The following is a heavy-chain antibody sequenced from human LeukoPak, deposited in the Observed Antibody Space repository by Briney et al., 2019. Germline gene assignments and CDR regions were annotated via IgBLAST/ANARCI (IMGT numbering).Heavy chain of an antibody. V-gene: IGHV4-59*01. CDR2: VHGDGTT. CDR3: ARVVRGVVTSNWFDP. D-gene: IGHD2-21*02. CDR1: GDSIKSNY. Sequence: LETLSLTCNVSGDSIKSNYWTWIRQPPGKGLVWIGFVHGDGTTNYNPSLNSRVTISIDPSKNKFSLRLNSVTAADTAVYYCARVVRGVVTSNWFDPWGQGIPVTVSS. J-gene: IGHJ5*02.